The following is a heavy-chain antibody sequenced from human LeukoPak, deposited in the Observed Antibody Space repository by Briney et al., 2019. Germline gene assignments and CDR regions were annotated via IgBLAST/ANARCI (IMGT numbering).Heavy chain of an antibody. CDR2: IYYSGST. J-gene: IGHJ3*02. CDR1: GGSISSYY. CDR3: ARIEYSSSSGAFDI. V-gene: IGHV4-59*01. D-gene: IGHD6-6*01. Sequence: PSETLSLTCTVSGGSISSYYWSWIRQPPGKGLEWIGYIYYSGSTNYNPSLKSRDTISVDTSKNQFSLKLSSVTAADTAVYYCARIEYSSSSGAFDIWGQGTMVTVSS.